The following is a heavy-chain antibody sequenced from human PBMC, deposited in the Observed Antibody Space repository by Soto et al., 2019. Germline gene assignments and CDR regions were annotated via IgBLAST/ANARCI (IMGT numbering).Heavy chain of an antibody. CDR2: IIPIFGTA. V-gene: IGHV1-69*01. Sequence: QVQLVQSGAEVKKPGSSVKVSCKASGGTFSSYAISWVRQAPGQGLEWMGGIIPIFGTANYAQKFQGRVTITADESTSTAYMELSSLRSEDTAVYYCARDPYFEYSSSSHPYYYYGMDVWGQGTTVTVSS. CDR1: GGTFSSYA. J-gene: IGHJ6*02. D-gene: IGHD6-6*01. CDR3: ARDPYFEYSSSSHPYYYYGMDV.